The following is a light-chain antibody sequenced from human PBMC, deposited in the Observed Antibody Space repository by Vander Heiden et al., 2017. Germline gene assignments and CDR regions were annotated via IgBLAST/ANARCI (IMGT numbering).Light chain of an antibody. J-gene: IGKJ2*01. CDR2: DAS. CDR1: QSISSN. Sequence: DIQMTQSPSYLSGSVGDRATITCRESQSISSNLKWYQQKPGKAPKLLIYDASSLQSGVPARFSGSGSGTDFTLTISSLEPEDFAIYYCQQRETFGQGTKVEIK. CDR3: QQRET. V-gene: IGKV1-39*01.